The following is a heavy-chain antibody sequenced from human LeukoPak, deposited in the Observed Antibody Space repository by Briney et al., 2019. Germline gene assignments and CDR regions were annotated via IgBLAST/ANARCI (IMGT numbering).Heavy chain of an antibody. D-gene: IGHD2-15*01. J-gene: IGHJ4*02. CDR2: INHSGST. CDR3: ARARYCSGGSCYSRRGPFYY. CDR1: GGSFSGYY. V-gene: IGHV4-34*01. Sequence: SETLSLTCAVYGGSFSGYYWSWIRQPPGKGLEWLGEINHSGSTNYNPSLKNRVTISVDTSKNQFSLKLSSVTAADTAVYYCARARYCSGGSCYSRRGPFYYWGQGTLVTVSS.